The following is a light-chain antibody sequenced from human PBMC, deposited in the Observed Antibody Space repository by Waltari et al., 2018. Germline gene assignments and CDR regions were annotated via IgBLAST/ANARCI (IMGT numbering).Light chain of an antibody. CDR2: AAS. J-gene: IGKJ4*01. CDR3: QQAYYFPFT. V-gene: IGKV1D-12*01. CDR1: QGISIW. Sequence: DIQMTQYTSSVSASVGDTVTITCRASQGISIWLAWYQQKAGRTPKLLIYAASSLESGVPSRFSGSGSGTDFTLTITSLQPEDFATYYCQQAYYFPFTFGGGTKVEI.